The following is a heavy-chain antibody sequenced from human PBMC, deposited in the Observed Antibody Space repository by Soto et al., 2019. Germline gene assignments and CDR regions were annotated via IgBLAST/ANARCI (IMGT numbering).Heavy chain of an antibody. Sequence: PGESLKISCKGSGYSFTSYWISWVRQMPVKGLEWMGRIDPSDSYTNYSPSFQGHVTISADKSISTAYLQWSSLKASDTAMYYCARNCYALDAPSCNWFDPWGQGTLVTVSS. D-gene: IGHD2-15*01. J-gene: IGHJ5*02. CDR2: IDPSDSYT. CDR1: GYSFTSYW. V-gene: IGHV5-10-1*01. CDR3: ARNCYALDAPSCNWFDP.